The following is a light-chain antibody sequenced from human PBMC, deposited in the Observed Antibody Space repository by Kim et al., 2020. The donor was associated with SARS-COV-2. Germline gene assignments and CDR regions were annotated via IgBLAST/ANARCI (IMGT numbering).Light chain of an antibody. Sequence: PGKTARITCGGTSIGRKSVRGDEQKTGQAPVLVISYDSVRPSGIPERFSGSNSGNTATVTISRVEAGDEADYYCQVWDSSDDHRVVFGGGTQLTVL. CDR2: YDS. V-gene: IGLV3-21*04. CDR3: QVWDSSDDHRVV. CDR1: SIGRKS. J-gene: IGLJ2*01.